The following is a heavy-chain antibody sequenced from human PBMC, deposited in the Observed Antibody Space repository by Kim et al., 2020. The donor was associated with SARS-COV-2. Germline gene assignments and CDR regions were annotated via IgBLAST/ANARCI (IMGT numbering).Heavy chain of an antibody. CDR2: ISGSGGST. Sequence: GGSLRLSCAASGFTFSSYAMSWVRQAPGKGLEWVSAISGSGGSTYYADSVKGRFTISRDNSKNTLYLQMNSLRAEDTAVYYCAKSMITLGGVIGPPQFDYWGQGTLVTVSS. CDR3: AKSMITLGGVIGPPQFDY. D-gene: IGHD3-16*02. J-gene: IGHJ4*02. V-gene: IGHV3-23*01. CDR1: GFTFSSYA.